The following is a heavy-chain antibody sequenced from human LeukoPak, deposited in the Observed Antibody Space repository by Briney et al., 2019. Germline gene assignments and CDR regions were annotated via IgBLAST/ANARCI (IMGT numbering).Heavy chain of an antibody. V-gene: IGHV1-69-2*01. Sequence: ASVKIPCKVSGYTFTDYYMHWVQQAPGKGLEWMGLVDPEDGETIYAEKFQGRVTITADTSTDTAYMELSSLRSEDTAVYYCATVIRFLEWFPDYWGQGTLVTVSS. CDR1: GYTFTDYY. CDR2: VDPEDGET. J-gene: IGHJ4*02. CDR3: ATVIRFLEWFPDY. D-gene: IGHD3-3*01.